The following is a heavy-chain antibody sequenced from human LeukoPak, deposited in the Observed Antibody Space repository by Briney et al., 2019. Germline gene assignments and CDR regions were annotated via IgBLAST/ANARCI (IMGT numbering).Heavy chain of an antibody. V-gene: IGHV3-11*06. J-gene: IGHJ4*02. Sequence: GGSLRLSCAASGFSFSDYYMSWIRQAPGKGLERVSYITSNSSFRTYADSVKGRFTISRDNAKNSLYLQMNSLRAEDTAVYYCARDSYSNPDYWGQGTLVTVSS. D-gene: IGHD4-11*01. CDR2: ITSNSSFR. CDR3: ARDSYSNPDY. CDR1: GFSFSDYY.